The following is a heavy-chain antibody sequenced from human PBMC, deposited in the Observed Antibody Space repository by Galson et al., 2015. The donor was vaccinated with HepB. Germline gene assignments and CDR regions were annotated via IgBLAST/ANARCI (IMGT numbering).Heavy chain of an antibody. Sequence: CAISGDSVSSNSAAWNWIRQSPSRGLEWLGRTYYRSKWYNDYAVSVKSRITINPDTSKNQFSLQLNSVTPEDTAVYYCARLAYYEGSGGLDPWGQGTLVTVSS. V-gene: IGHV6-1*01. CDR3: ARLAYYEGSGGLDP. J-gene: IGHJ5*02. D-gene: IGHD3-22*01. CDR1: GDSVSSNSAA. CDR2: TYYRSKWYN.